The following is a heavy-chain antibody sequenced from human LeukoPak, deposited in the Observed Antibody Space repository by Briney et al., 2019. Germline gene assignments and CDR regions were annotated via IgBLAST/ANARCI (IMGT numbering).Heavy chain of an antibody. Sequence: SETLSLTCTVSGGSLSGHRWSWIRQPPGKGLEWIGYIYYSGNTNYNPSLNTRVTISVDTAKNQFSLNLRCVTAADTAIYYCAGMHFAAAEELDPWGEGTLVTVSS. V-gene: IGHV4-59*11. CDR1: GGSLSGHR. CDR2: IYYSGNT. CDR3: AGMHFAAAEELDP. D-gene: IGHD6-13*01. J-gene: IGHJ5*02.